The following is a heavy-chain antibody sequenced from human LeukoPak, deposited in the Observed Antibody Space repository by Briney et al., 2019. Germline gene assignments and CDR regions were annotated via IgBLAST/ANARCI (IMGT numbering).Heavy chain of an antibody. CDR3: ARVCGSSGVDRHFYYYMDV. J-gene: IGHJ6*03. V-gene: IGHV4-61*02. CDR1: GGSISSGSYY. Sequence: SETLSLTCTVSGGSISSGSYYWSWIQQPAGKGLEWIGRIYTSGSTNYNPSLKSRVTISVDTSKNQFSLKLSSVTAADTAVYYCARVCGSSGVDRHFYYYMDVWGKGTTVTISS. D-gene: IGHD6-19*01. CDR2: IYTSGST.